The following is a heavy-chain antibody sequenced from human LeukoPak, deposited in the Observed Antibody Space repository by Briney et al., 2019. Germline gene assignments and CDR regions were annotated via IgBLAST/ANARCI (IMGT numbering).Heavy chain of an antibody. D-gene: IGHD5-12*01. CDR3: ARGSKIVATTPPGY. CDR2: ISAYNGNT. V-gene: IGHV1-18*01. CDR1: GYTFTSCG. Sequence: RASVKVSCKASGYTFTSCGISWVRQAPGQGLEWMGWISAYNGNTNYAQKLQGRVTMTTDTSTSTAYMELRSLRSDDTAVYYCARGSKIVATTPPGYWGQGTLVTVSS. J-gene: IGHJ4*02.